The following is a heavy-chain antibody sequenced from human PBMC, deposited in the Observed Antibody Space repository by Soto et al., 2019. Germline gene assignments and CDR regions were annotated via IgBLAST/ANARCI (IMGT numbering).Heavy chain of an antibody. J-gene: IGHJ4*02. CDR2: ISSSSSYI. CDR3: ASAYCSRTSCGGSPDY. Sequence: EVQLVESGGGLVKPGGSLRLSCAASGFTFSSYSMNWVRQAPGKGLEWVSSISSSSSYIYYADSVKGRFTISRDNAKNSLYLQMNSMRAEDTAVYYCASAYCSRTSCGGSPDYWGQGTLVTVSS. D-gene: IGHD2-2*01. CDR1: GFTFSSYS. V-gene: IGHV3-21*01.